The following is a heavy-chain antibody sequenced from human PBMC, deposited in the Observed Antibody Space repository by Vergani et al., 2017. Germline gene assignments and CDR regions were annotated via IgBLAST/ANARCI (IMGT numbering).Heavy chain of an antibody. Sequence: EVQLVESGGGLVQPGRSLRLSCAASGFTFDDYAMHWVRQAPGKGLEWVSGISWNSGSIGYADSVKGRFTISRDNAKNSLYLQMNSLRAEDTALYYCAKDMSKQLVPRQGGLDYWGQGTLVTVSS. D-gene: IGHD6-6*01. J-gene: IGHJ4*02. CDR1: GFTFDDYA. V-gene: IGHV3-9*01. CDR3: AKDMSKQLVPRQGGLDY. CDR2: ISWNSGSI.